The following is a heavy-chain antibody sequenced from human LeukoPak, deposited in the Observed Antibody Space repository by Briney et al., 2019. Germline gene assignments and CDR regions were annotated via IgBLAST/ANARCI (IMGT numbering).Heavy chain of an antibody. CDR3: ATRGGDYESSEYWFFGL. Sequence: SQTLSLTCTVSGDSINSNNYYWSSIRQPPGKGLEYIGYIYDSGSTNYNPSLKSRVTMSVDTSKQQFSLKLSSVTAADTGVYYCATRGGDYESSEYWFFGLWGRGTLVTVSS. CDR2: IYDSGST. V-gene: IGHV4-61*01. J-gene: IGHJ2*01. CDR1: GDSINSNNYY. D-gene: IGHD3-22*01.